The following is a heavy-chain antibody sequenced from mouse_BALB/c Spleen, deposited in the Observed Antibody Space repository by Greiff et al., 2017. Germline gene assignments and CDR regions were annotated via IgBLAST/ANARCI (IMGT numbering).Heavy chain of an antibody. D-gene: IGHD2-4*01. CDR3: ASTMITDAMDY. CDR1: GFTFSSYT. Sequence: DVKLVESGGGLVKPGGSLKLSCAASGFTFSSYTMSWVRQTPEKRLEWVATISSGGGNTYYPDSVKGRFTISRDNAKNTLYLQMSSLRSEDTAMYYCASTMITDAMDYWGQGTSVTVSS. V-gene: IGHV5-9*04. CDR2: ISSGGGNT. J-gene: IGHJ4*01.